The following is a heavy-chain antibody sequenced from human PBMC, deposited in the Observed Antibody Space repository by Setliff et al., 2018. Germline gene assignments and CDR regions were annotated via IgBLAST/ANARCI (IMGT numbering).Heavy chain of an antibody. J-gene: IGHJ6*03. V-gene: IGHV3-23*01. CDR3: ARDSVTMVRGVIRSYYYYYMDV. CDR1: GFTFGDYA. CDR2: ISGSGGST. Sequence: GGSLRLSCTASGFTFGDYAMQWVRQAPGKGLEWVSAISGSGGSTYYADSVKGRFIISRDNSENTLYLQMNSLRAEDTAIYYCARDSVTMVRGVIRSYYYYYMDVWGKGTTVTVSS. D-gene: IGHD3-10*01.